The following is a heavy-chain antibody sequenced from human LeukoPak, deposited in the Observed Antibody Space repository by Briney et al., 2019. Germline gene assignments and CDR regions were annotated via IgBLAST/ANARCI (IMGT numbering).Heavy chain of an antibody. V-gene: IGHV1-69*05. J-gene: IGHJ5*02. CDR2: IIPIFGTA. CDR1: GGTFSSYA. Sequence: SVKVSCKASGGTFSSYAISWVRQAPGRGLEWMGGIIPIFGTANYAQKFQGRVTITTDESTSTAYMELSSLRSEDTAVYYCAREDSGYENWFDPWGQGTLVTVSS. D-gene: IGHD5-12*01. CDR3: AREDSGYENWFDP.